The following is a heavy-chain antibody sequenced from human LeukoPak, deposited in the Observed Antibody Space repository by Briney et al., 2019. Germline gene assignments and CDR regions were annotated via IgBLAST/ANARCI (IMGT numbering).Heavy chain of an antibody. V-gene: IGHV1-18*01. CDR2: ISAYNGNT. Sequence: ASVKVSCKASGYTFTSYGINWVRQAPGQGLEWMGWISAYNGNTNYAQELQDRVTMTTDTSTSTAYMELRSLRSDDTAIYYCARMMSIPVAGHRPLFDYWGQGALVTVSS. D-gene: IGHD6-19*01. CDR1: GYTFTSYG. CDR3: ARMMSIPVAGHRPLFDY. J-gene: IGHJ4*02.